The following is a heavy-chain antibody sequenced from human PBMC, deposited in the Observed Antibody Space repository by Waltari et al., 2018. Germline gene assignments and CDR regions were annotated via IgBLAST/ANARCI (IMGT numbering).Heavy chain of an antibody. D-gene: IGHD3-22*01. J-gene: IGHJ4*02. Sequence: QVQLVQSGTEVKKPGASVKVSCKASGYTFSPSGVSWVRQAPGQGLEWVGWIAAYNGNTHSAPKLQGRVTMTTDTSTTTAYLELRSLTSDDTAVYYCARVFDSSQYYYGSDYWGQGTLVTVSS. CDR3: ARVFDSSQYYYGSDY. CDR2: IAAYNGNT. V-gene: IGHV1-18*01. CDR1: GYTFSPSG.